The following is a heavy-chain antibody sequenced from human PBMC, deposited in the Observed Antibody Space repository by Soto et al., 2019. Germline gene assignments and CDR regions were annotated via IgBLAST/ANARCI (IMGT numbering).Heavy chain of an antibody. V-gene: IGHV1-2*02. CDR3: AREVGGGRQYYFDS. D-gene: IGHD3-16*01. CDR1: GYTFTGYY. Sequence: ASVKVSCKASGYTFTGYYIHWLRQAPGQGLEWMGWTNPSNGGTNYAQKFQGRVTMTRDTSLSIGYMELTTLRSDDTAVFYCAREVGGGRQYYFDSWGLGTLVTVSS. CDR2: TNPSNGGT. J-gene: IGHJ4*02.